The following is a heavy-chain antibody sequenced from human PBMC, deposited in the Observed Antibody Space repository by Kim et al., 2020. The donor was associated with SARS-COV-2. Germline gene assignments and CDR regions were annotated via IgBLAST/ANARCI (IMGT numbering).Heavy chain of an antibody. CDR3: ARGRITIFGVVTEFDY. D-gene: IGHD3-3*01. Sequence: LKSRVTISVDTSKNQFSRKLSPVTAAGTAVYYCARGRITIFGVVTEFDYWGQGTLVTVSS. V-gene: IGHV4-31*02. J-gene: IGHJ4*02.